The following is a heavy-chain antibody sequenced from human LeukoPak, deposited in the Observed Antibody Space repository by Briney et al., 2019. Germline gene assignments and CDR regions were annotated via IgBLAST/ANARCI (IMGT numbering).Heavy chain of an antibody. CDR1: GFTFSSYW. J-gene: IGHJ4*02. CDR3: ARDKVVGATYLDY. CDR2: IKQDGSEK. Sequence: GRSLRLSCAASGFTFSSYWMSWVRQAPGKGLEWVANIKQDGSEKYYVDSVKGRFTISRDNAKNSLYLQMNSLRAEDTAVYYCARDKVVGATYLDYWGQGTLVTVSS. D-gene: IGHD1-26*01. V-gene: IGHV3-7*01.